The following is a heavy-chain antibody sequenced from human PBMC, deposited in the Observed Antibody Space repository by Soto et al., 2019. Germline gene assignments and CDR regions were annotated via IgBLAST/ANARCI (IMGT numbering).Heavy chain of an antibody. D-gene: IGHD2-2*01. CDR3: ARDRGLYCSSTSCQSAKRYYYYYMDV. Sequence: ASVKVSCKASGYTFTGYYMHWVRQAPGQGLEWMGWINPNSGGTNYAQKFQGWVTMTRDTSISTAYMELSRLRSDDTAVHYCARDRGLYCSSTSCQSAKRYYYYYMDVWGKGTTVTVSS. CDR1: GYTFTGYY. V-gene: IGHV1-2*04. J-gene: IGHJ6*03. CDR2: INPNSGGT.